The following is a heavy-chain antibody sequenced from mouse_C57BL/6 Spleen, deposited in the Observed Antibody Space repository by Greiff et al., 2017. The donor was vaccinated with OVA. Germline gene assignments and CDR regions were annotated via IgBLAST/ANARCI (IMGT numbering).Heavy chain of an antibody. D-gene: IGHD1-1*01. V-gene: IGHV1-9*01. J-gene: IGHJ2*01. CDR1: GYTFTGYW. CDR2: ILPGSGST. CDR3: ARSAFYYGSSEGYFDC. Sequence: QVQLKESGAELMKPGASVKLSCKATGYTFTGYWIEWVKQRPGHGLEWIGEILPGSGSTNYNEKFKGKATFTADTSSNTAYMQLSSLTTEDSAIYYCARSAFYYGSSEGYFDCWGQGTTLTVSS.